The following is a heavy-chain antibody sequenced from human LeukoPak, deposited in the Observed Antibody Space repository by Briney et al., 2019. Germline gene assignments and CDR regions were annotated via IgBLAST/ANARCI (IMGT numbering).Heavy chain of an antibody. CDR2: ISYDGSNK. J-gene: IGHJ4*02. V-gene: IGHV3-30-3*01. CDR1: GFTFSSYA. Sequence: GGSLRLSCAASGFTFSSYAMHWVRQAPDKGLEWVAVISYDGSNKYYADSVKGRFTISRDNSKNTLYLQMNSLRAEDTAVYYCARFTTQGYCSGGSCAHIDYWGQGTLVTVSS. D-gene: IGHD2-15*01. CDR3: ARFTTQGYCSGGSCAHIDY.